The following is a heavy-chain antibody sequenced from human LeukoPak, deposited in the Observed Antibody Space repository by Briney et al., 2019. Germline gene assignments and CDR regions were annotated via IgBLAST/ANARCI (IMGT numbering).Heavy chain of an antibody. CDR1: GFVFSSYS. J-gene: IGHJ4*02. D-gene: IGHD2/OR15-2a*01. CDR3: ARPLGTYPTYYFDY. Sequence: GGSLRLSCAASGFVFSSYSMKWVRQAPGKGLEWVAYINSGSTTIYYADSVRGRFTISRDNAKNSLYLQVNSLRDEDTAVYYCARPLGTYPTYYFDYWGQGTLVTVSS. CDR2: INSGSTTI. V-gene: IGHV3-48*02.